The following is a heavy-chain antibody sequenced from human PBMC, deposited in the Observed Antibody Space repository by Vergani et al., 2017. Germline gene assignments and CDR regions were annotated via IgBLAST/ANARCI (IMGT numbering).Heavy chain of an antibody. Sequence: QVQLVQSGAEVKKPGSSVKVSCKASGGTFSSYAISWVRQAPGQGLEWMGRIIPIFGTANYAQKFQGRVTITADESTSTAYMELSSLRSEDTAVYYCARGRGIVVVPAAMYDYYYYMDVWGKGTTVTVSS. V-gene: IGHV1-69*18. CDR2: IIPIFGTA. J-gene: IGHJ6*03. D-gene: IGHD2-2*01. CDR3: ARGRGIVVVPAAMYDYYYYMDV. CDR1: GGTFSSYA.